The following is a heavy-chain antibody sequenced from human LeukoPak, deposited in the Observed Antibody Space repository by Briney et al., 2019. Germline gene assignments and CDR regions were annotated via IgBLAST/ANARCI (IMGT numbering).Heavy chain of an antibody. Sequence: GGSLRLSCAASGFTFSSCSMNWVRQAPGKGLEWVSSISSSSSYIYYADSVKGRFTISRDNAKNSLYLQMNSLRAEDTAVYYCARPTRRDGYNQPLPYFDYWGQGALVTVSS. J-gene: IGHJ4*02. CDR1: GFTFSSCS. CDR3: ARPTRRDGYNQPLPYFDY. CDR2: ISSSSSYI. V-gene: IGHV3-21*01. D-gene: IGHD5-24*01.